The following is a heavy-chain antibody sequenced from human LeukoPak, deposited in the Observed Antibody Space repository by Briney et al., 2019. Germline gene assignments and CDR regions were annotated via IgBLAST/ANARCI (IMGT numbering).Heavy chain of an antibody. J-gene: IGHJ6*02. Sequence: SETLSLTCTASGGSISSYYWSWIRQPAGKGLEWIGRIYTSGSTNYNPSLKSRVTMSVDTSKNQFSLKLSSVTAADTAVYYCASSPPYSYYGMDVWGQGTTVTVSS. CDR1: GGSISSYY. V-gene: IGHV4-4*07. CDR3: ASSPPYSYYGMDV. CDR2: IYTSGST.